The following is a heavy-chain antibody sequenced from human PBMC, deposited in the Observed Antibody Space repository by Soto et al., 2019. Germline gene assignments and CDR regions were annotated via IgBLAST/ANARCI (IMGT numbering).Heavy chain of an antibody. V-gene: IGHV1-69*02. CDR2: IIPILGIA. CDR3: ATERGNGAMATIIGPCCGMDV. J-gene: IGHJ6*02. D-gene: IGHD5-12*01. Sequence: QVQLVQSGAEVKKPGSSVKVSCKASGGTFSSYTISWVRQAPGQGLEWMGRIIPILGIANYAQKFQGRVTITADKSTSTADMERSRLRSEDTAVYYCATERGNGAMATIIGPCCGMDVWGQGTTVTVSS. CDR1: GGTFSSYT.